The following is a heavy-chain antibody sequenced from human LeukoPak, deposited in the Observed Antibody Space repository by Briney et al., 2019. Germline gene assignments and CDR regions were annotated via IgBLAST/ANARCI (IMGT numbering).Heavy chain of an antibody. J-gene: IGHJ5*02. CDR2: IYTSGST. V-gene: IGHV4-4*07. CDR1: DGSISSYY. CDR3: AGFRYYYGSGSFEAPNWFDP. D-gene: IGHD3-10*01. Sequence: PSETLSLTCTVSDGSISSYYWSWIRQPAGKGLEWIGRIYTSGSTNYNPSLKSRVTMSVDTSKNQFSLKLSSVTAADTAVYYCAGFRYYYGSGSFEAPNWFDPWGQGTLVTVSS.